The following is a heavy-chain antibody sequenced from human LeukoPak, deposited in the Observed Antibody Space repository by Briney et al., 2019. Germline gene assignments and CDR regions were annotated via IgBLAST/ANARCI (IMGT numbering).Heavy chain of an antibody. J-gene: IGHJ4*02. Sequence: GGSLRLSCAASGFTFSSYAMHWVRQAPGKGLEWVANIKQDGSEKYYVDSVKGRFTISRDNAKNSLYLQMNSLRAEDTAVYYCARAPQGASGSYFIDYWGQGTLVTVSS. CDR2: IKQDGSEK. D-gene: IGHD1-26*01. CDR3: ARAPQGASGSYFIDY. V-gene: IGHV3-7*01. CDR1: GFTFSSYA.